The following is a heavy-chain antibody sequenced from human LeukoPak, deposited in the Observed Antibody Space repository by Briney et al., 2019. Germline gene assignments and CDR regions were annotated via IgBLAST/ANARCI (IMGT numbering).Heavy chain of an antibody. Sequence: PSETLSLTCTVSGGSLSPYYWSWIRQPPGKGLEWIGYIYYSGSTNYNPSLKSRVTISVDTSKNQFSLKLSSVTAADTAVYYCARDGSGNSNYFDFWGQGTLVTVSS. V-gene: IGHV4-59*12. J-gene: IGHJ4*02. CDR3: ARDGSGNSNYFDF. D-gene: IGHD3-10*01. CDR2: IYYSGST. CDR1: GGSLSPYY.